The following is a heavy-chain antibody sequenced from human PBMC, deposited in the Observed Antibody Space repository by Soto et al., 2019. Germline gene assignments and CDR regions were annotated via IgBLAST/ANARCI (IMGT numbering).Heavy chain of an antibody. D-gene: IGHD6-19*01. CDR1: GFTFSTNE. Sequence: PGGSLRLSCAASGFTFSTNEMNWVRQAPGKGLEYISYIDGSGNTYYIDSVKGRFTISRDNAKNSLYLQMNSLRVEDKAVYYCARDASGWNHAFDIWGLGTMVTVSS. CDR2: IDGSGNT. J-gene: IGHJ3*02. CDR3: ARDASGWNHAFDI. V-gene: IGHV3-48*03.